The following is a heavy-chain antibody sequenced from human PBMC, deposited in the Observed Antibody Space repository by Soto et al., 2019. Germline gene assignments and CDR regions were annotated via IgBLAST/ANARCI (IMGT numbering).Heavy chain of an antibody. Sequence: EVQLVESGGGLILPGGSLRLSCAASGVTVSNNYMRWVRQAPGKGLEWVSLIYSGGDTHYADSVKGRFTISRDSSKNTVYLQMNSLRAEDTAVYYCARDPPGIAAGGAGAWGQGILVTVSS. D-gene: IGHD6-13*01. CDR3: ARDPPGIAAGGAGA. CDR1: GVTVSNNY. CDR2: IYSGGDT. J-gene: IGHJ5*02. V-gene: IGHV3-53*01.